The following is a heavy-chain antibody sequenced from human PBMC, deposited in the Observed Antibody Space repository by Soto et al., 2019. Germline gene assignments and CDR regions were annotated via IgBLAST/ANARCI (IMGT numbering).Heavy chain of an antibody. D-gene: IGHD2-2*01. CDR3: ARVVPAAMLPGPTGVYSDY. V-gene: IGHV1-18*01. CDR2: ISAYNGNT. Sequence: QVQLVQSGAEVKKPGASVKVSCKASGYTFTSYGISWVRQAPGQGLEWMGWISAYNGNTNYAQKLQGRVTMTTDTSKSTAYMELRSLRSDDTAVYYCARVVPAAMLPGPTGVYSDYWGQGTLVTVSS. CDR1: GYTFTSYG. J-gene: IGHJ4*02.